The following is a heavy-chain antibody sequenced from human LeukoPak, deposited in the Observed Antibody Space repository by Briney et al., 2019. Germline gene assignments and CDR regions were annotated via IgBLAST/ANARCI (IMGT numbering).Heavy chain of an antibody. Sequence: SETLSLTCTVSGGSVSDYYWRWIRQSPGKGLEWIGYIYYTGTTSHNPSLKSRVPISAETSKNQFSLNLISVTAADTAVYYCARRRDYYGSGSYFCRGGTVVDYWGQGTLVTVSS. CDR2: IYYTGTT. V-gene: IGHV4-59*02. J-gene: IGHJ4*02. CDR1: GGSVSDYY. CDR3: ARRRDYYGSGSYFCRGGTVVDY. D-gene: IGHD3-10*01.